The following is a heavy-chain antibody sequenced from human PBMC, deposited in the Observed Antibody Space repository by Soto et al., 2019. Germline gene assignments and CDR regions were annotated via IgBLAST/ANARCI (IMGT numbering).Heavy chain of an antibody. V-gene: IGHV3-64*04. J-gene: IGHJ4*02. CDR2: ISTNGGST. D-gene: IGHD3-9*01. CDR3: ARDPPDYDILTGYYTYPMFDY. CDR1: GFTFSIYA. Sequence: PGGSLRLSCSASGFTFSIYAMHWVRQAPGKGLEYVSSISTNGGSTHYADSVKGRFTISRDNSKNTLYLQMNSLRAEDTAVYYCARDPPDYDILTGYYTYPMFDYWGQGTLVTVS.